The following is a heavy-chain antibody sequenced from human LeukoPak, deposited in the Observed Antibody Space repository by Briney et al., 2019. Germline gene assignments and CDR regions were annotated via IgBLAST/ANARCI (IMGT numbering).Heavy chain of an antibody. J-gene: IGHJ4*02. Sequence: GGSLRLSCAASGFTFSSYWMSWVRQAPGKGLEWVANIKQDGSEKYYVDSVKGRFTISRDNAKNSLYLQMNSLRAEDTAVYYCARDNSVLAYGETFDYWGQGTLVTVSS. CDR1: GFTFSSYW. CDR2: IKQDGSEK. CDR3: ARDNSVLAYGETFDY. V-gene: IGHV3-7*01. D-gene: IGHD4/OR15-4a*01.